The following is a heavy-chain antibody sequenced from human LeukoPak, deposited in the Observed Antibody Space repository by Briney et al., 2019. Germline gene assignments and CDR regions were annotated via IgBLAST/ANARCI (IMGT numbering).Heavy chain of an antibody. Sequence: SETLSLTCAVYVGSFSGYYWSWIRQPPGKGLEWIGEINHSGSTNYNPSLKSRVTISVDTSKNQLSLKLGSVTAADTAVYYCARGTPPDIVVVPAATQGVYYFDYWGQGTLVTVSS. J-gene: IGHJ4*02. V-gene: IGHV4-34*01. D-gene: IGHD2-2*01. CDR2: INHSGST. CDR1: VGSFSGYY. CDR3: ARGTPPDIVVVPAATQGVYYFDY.